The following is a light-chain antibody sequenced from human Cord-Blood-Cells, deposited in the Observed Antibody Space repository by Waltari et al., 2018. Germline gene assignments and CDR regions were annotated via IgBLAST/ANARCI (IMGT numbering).Light chain of an antibody. Sequence: DLQMTQSPSPLSASVGDRVTITCRASQSISSWLAWYQQKPGKAPKLLIYKASSLESGVPSRFSGSGSGTEFTLTISSLQPDDFATYYCQQYNSYSTFGQGTKVEIK. CDR3: QQYNSYST. V-gene: IGKV1-5*03. CDR2: KAS. CDR1: QSISSW. J-gene: IGKJ1*01.